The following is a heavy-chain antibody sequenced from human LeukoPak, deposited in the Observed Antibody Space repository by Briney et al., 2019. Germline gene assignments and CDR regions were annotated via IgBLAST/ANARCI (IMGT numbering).Heavy chain of an antibody. CDR1: GVTFSSYA. V-gene: IGHV3-64*02. CDR2: ISSNGGST. CDR3: ARDANYGGYYFDY. D-gene: IGHD3-16*01. Sequence: GGSLRLSCAASGVTFSSYAMHWVRQAPGKGLEYVSAISSNGGSTYYAGSVKGRFTISRDNSKNTLYLQMGSLRAEDMAVYYCARDANYGGYYFDYWGQGTLVTVSS. J-gene: IGHJ4*02.